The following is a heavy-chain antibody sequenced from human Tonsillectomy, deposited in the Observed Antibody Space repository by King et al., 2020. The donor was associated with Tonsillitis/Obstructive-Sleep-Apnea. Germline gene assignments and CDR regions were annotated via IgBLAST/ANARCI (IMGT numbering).Heavy chain of an antibody. Sequence: HVQLQQWGAGLLKPSETLSLTCAVYGGSFSGYYWSWIRQPPGKGLEWIGEINHSGSTNYNPSLKSRVTISVDTSKNQFSLKLSSVTAADTAVYYCARGLYCSGGSCYYDFDYWGQGTLVTVSS. CDR1: GGSFSGYY. D-gene: IGHD2-15*01. CDR3: ARGLYCSGGSCYYDFDY. J-gene: IGHJ4*02. CDR2: INHSGST. V-gene: IGHV4-34*01.